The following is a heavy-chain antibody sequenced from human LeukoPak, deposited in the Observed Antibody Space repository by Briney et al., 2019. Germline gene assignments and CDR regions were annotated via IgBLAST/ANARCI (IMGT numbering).Heavy chain of an antibody. CDR1: GFTFSSYA. Sequence: GGSLRLSCAASGFTFSSYAMSWVRQAPGKGLEWVSAISGSGGSTYYADSVKGRFTISRDNSKNTLYLQMNSLGAEDTAVYYCAKARVGATTNYFDYWGQGTLVTVSS. CDR2: ISGSGGST. J-gene: IGHJ4*02. D-gene: IGHD1-26*01. V-gene: IGHV3-23*01. CDR3: AKARVGATTNYFDY.